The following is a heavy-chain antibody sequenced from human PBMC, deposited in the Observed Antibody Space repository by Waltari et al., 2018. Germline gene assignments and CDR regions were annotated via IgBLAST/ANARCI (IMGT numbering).Heavy chain of an antibody. V-gene: IGHV4-39*07. Sequence: QLQLQESGPGLVKPSETLSLTCTVSGGSISSSSYYWGWIRQPPGKGLEWIGSIYYSGSTYYNPSLNSRVTISVDTSKNQFSLKLSSVTAADTAMYYCAREGYSSGWYDYWGQGTLVTVSS. J-gene: IGHJ4*02. D-gene: IGHD6-19*01. CDR2: IYYSGST. CDR1: GGSISSSSYY. CDR3: AREGYSSGWYDY.